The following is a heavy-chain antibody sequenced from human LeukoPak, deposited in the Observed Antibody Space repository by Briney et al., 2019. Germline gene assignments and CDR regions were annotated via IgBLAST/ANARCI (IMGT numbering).Heavy chain of an antibody. Sequence: SGTLSLTCTVSGGSISSYYWSWIRQPAGKGLEWIGRIYTSGSTNYNPSLKSRVTMSVDTSKNQFSLKLSSVPAADTPVYSCARDRGTGPFDYWGQGTLVPVSS. CDR1: GGSISSYY. CDR2: IYTSGST. V-gene: IGHV4-4*07. CDR3: ARDRGTGPFDY. J-gene: IGHJ4*02. D-gene: IGHD1/OR15-1a*01.